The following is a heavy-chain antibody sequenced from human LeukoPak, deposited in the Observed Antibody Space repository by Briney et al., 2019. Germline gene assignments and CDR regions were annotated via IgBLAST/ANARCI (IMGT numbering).Heavy chain of an antibody. D-gene: IGHD3-10*01. CDR1: GFTFDGYT. J-gene: IGHJ6*03. CDR3: AKVGSAYYYYYYMDV. V-gene: IGHV3-43*01. Sequence: GGSLRLSCAASGFTFDGYTMHWVRQAPGKGLEWVSLISWDGGSTYYADSVKGRFTISRDNSKNSLYLQMNSLRTEDTALYYCAKVGSAYYYYYYMDVWGKGTTVTISS. CDR2: ISWDGGST.